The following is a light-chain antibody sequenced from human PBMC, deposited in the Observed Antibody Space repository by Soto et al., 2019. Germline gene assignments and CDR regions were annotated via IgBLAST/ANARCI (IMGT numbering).Light chain of an antibody. Sequence: EIVLTQSPATLSLSPGERATLSCRASQSVSSYLAWYQQRPGQAPRLLIYDASSRATGIPARFSGSGSGTAFTLNISSLEPEDFAVYYCPQRSNWPAVTFGPGTQVDIK. CDR2: DAS. CDR3: PQRSNWPAVT. CDR1: QSVSSY. V-gene: IGKV3-11*01. J-gene: IGKJ3*01.